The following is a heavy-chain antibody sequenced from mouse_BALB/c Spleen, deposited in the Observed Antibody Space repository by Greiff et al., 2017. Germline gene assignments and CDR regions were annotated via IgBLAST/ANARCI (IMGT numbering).Heavy chain of an antibody. CDR2: IYPSDSYT. D-gene: IGHD2-14*01. CDR3: TRSEYRSLAMDY. CDR1: GYTFTSYW. Sequence: QVQLQQPGAELVRPGASVKLSCKASGYTFTSYWINWVKQRPGQGLEWIGNIYPSDSYTNYNQKFKDKATLTVDKSSSTAYMQLSSPTSEDSAVYYCTRSEYRSLAMDYWGQGTSVTVSS. J-gene: IGHJ4*01. V-gene: IGHV1-69*02.